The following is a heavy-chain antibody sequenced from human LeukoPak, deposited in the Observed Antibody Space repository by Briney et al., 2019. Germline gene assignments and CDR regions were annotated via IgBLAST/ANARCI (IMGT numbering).Heavy chain of an antibody. D-gene: IGHD6-19*01. Sequence: GGSLRLTCAASGFTFSSYALNWVRQAPAKGLEWVSVISSSGGTTYYSDSVKGRFIISKDNSKNTLYLQMNSLRAEATAVYYCAKAGIAVPATPEYCGQGTQVTVSS. CDR3: AKAGIAVPATPEY. CDR2: ISSSGGTT. J-gene: IGHJ4*02. V-gene: IGHV3-23*01. CDR1: GFTFSSYA.